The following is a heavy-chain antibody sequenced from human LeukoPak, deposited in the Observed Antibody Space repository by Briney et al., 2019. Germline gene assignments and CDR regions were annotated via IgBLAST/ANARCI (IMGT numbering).Heavy chain of an antibody. V-gene: IGHV3-74*01. CDR3: ARVGRAYDSSGYYSY. CDR2: INTDGSST. J-gene: IGHJ4*02. CDR1: GFTFSSYW. D-gene: IGHD3-22*01. Sequence: GGSLRLSCAASGFTFSSYWMHWVRQAPGKGLVWVSRINTDGSSTSYADSVKGRFTISRDNAKNTLYLQMNSLRAEDTAVYYCARVGRAYDSSGYYSYWGQGTLVTVSS.